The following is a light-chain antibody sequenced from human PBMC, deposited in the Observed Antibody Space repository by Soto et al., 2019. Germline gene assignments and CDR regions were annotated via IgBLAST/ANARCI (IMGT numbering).Light chain of an antibody. CDR2: ATS. V-gene: IGKV1-5*03. Sequence: DILLTQSPATVSASVGDRVIITCRASQTLGNCVAWYQQKPGKVPKVLIYATSSLKSEVPSRFSGSGSGTEFTLTISSLQPDDCATYYGQQACSFWTFGQGTKVEL. CDR1: QTLGNC. J-gene: IGKJ1*01. CDR3: QQACSFWT.